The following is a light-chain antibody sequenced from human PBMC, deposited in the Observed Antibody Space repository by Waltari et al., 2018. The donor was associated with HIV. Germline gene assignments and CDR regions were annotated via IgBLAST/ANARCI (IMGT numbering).Light chain of an antibody. CDR2: AAS. V-gene: IGKV1-8*01. CDR3: QQYYSYPPGT. CDR1: QGISSY. J-gene: IGKJ1*01. Sequence: AIRMTQSPSSFSASTGDRVTITCRASQGISSYLALYQQKPGKAPKLLIYAASTLQSGVPSRFSGSGSGTDFTLTISCLQSEDFATYYCQQYYSYPPGTFGQGTKVEIK.